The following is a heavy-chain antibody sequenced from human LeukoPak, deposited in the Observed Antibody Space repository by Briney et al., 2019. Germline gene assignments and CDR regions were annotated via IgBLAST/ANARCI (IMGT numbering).Heavy chain of an antibody. CDR3: ASKDLTAEQRVYYYYMDV. V-gene: IGHV1-69*13. CDR2: IIPIFGTA. J-gene: IGHJ6*03. D-gene: IGHD2-21*02. CDR1: GGTFSSYA. Sequence: GASVKVSCKASGGTFSSYAISWVRQAPGQGLEWMGGIIPIFGTANYAQKFQGRVTITSDESTSTAYMELSSLGSEDTAVYYCASKDLTAEQRVYYYYMDVWGKGTTVTVSS.